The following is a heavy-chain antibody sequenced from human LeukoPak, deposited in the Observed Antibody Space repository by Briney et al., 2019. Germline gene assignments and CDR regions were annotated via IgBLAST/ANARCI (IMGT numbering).Heavy chain of an antibody. D-gene: IGHD3-22*01. CDR3: ARDKSSGYYYFDY. CDR2: ISGSGGST. CDR1: GLTVNNNY. Sequence: GGSLRLSCAASGLTVNNNYMNWVRQAPGKGLEWVSAISGSGGSTYYADSVKGRFTISRDNSKNTLYLQMNSLRAEDTALYYCARDKSSGYYYFDYWGQGTLVTVSS. J-gene: IGHJ4*02. V-gene: IGHV3-23*01.